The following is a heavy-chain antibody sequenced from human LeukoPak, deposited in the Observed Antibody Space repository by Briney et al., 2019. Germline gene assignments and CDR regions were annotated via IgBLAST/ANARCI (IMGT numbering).Heavy chain of an antibody. CDR2: IYHSGNT. Sequence: SETLSLTCAVSGGSISISNSNWWSWVRQPPGKGLEWIGEIYHSGNTNYNPSLKSRVTISVYKSKNQFPLKLSSVTAADTAVYYCARDLHGGNSFTSDWYFDLWGRGTLVTVSS. CDR3: ARDLHGGNSFTSDWYFDL. V-gene: IGHV4-4*02. J-gene: IGHJ2*01. D-gene: IGHD4-23*01. CDR1: GGSISISNSNW.